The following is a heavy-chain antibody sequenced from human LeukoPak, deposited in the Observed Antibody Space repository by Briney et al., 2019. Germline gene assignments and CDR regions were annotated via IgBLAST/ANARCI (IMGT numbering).Heavy chain of an antibody. J-gene: IGHJ4*02. Sequence: GGSLRVSCAASGFTLRHYAMSWVRQAPAKGLAWVSVINGWGGTTNYADSVKGRFTISRDTSKNTLYLQMNSLRAEDTAVDYCSKDNGYNCNYNALGYWGQGTLVTV. V-gene: IGHV3-23*01. CDR1: GFTLRHYA. CDR3: SKDNGYNCNYNALGY. D-gene: IGHD1-7*01. CDR2: INGWGGTT.